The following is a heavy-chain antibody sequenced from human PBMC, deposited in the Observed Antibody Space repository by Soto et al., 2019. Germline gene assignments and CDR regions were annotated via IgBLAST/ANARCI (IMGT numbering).Heavy chain of an antibody. CDR1: GFTFSSYA. J-gene: IGHJ4*02. Sequence: GGSLRLSCAASGFTFSSYAMSWVRQAPGKGLEWVSAISGSGGSTYYADSGKGRFTISRDNSKNTLYLQMNSLRAEDTAVYYCAEELGYCSGGSCYGGYWGQGTLVTVSS. CDR2: ISGSGGST. V-gene: IGHV3-23*01. CDR3: AEELGYCSGGSCYGGY. D-gene: IGHD2-15*01.